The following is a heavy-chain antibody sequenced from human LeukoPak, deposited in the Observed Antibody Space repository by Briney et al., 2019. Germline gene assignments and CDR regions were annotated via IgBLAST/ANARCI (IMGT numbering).Heavy chain of an antibody. J-gene: IGHJ4*02. CDR1: GFIFNNYA. Sequence: PGRSLRLSCAASGFIFNNYAMYWVRQAPGKGLEWVALISYDGGDKYYAESMKGGITISRDNAENTLYLQMNNLRPDDTAFYFCVKEGVEYSYSYGDYWGQGTLVTVSS. D-gene: IGHD3-16*01. CDR3: VKEGVEYSYSYGDY. V-gene: IGHV3-30*18. CDR2: ISYDGGDK.